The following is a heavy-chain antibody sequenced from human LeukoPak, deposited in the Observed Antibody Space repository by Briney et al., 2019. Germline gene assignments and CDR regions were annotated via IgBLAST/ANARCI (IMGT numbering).Heavy chain of an antibody. CDR1: GGTFSSYA. Sequence: SVKVSCKASGGTFSSYAISWVRQAPGQGLEWMGGIIPIFGTANYAQKFQGRVTITTDGSTSTAYMELSSLRSEDTAVYYCASPLDGYNPFYAFDIWGQGTMVTVSS. D-gene: IGHD5-24*01. J-gene: IGHJ3*02. V-gene: IGHV1-69*05. CDR3: ASPLDGYNPFYAFDI. CDR2: IIPIFGTA.